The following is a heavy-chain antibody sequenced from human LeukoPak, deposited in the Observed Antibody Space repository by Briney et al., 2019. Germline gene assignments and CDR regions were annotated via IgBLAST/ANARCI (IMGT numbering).Heavy chain of an antibody. J-gene: IGHJ4*02. CDR1: GFTFSSYE. Sequence: GGSLRLSCAASGFTFSSYEMNWVRQAPGKGLEWVSYISSSGSTIYCADSVKGRFTISRDNAKNSLYLQMNSLRAEDTAVYYCARSPGDSSGWYLDWGQGTLVTVSS. D-gene: IGHD6-19*01. CDR2: ISSSGSTI. CDR3: ARSPGDSSGWYLD. V-gene: IGHV3-48*03.